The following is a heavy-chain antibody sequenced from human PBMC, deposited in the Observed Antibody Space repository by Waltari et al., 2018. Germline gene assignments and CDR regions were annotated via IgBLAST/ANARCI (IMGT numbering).Heavy chain of an antibody. V-gene: IGHV3-53*01. D-gene: IGHD6-13*01. Sequence: EVQLVESGGGLIQPGGSLRLSCAASGFTVSSNYMSWVRQAPGKGLEWVSVIYGGGSTYYADSVKGRFTISRDNSKNTLYLQMNSLRAEDTAVYYCARASPLAYPHDAFDIWGQGTMVTVSS. CDR1: GFTVSSNY. CDR2: IYGGGST. J-gene: IGHJ3*02. CDR3: ARASPLAYPHDAFDI.